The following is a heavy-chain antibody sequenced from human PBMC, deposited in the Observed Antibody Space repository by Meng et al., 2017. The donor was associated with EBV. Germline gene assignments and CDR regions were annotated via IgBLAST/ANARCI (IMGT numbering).Heavy chain of an antibody. CDR2: INPNSGGT. D-gene: IGHD6-19*01. CDR1: GYTFTGYY. Sequence: VQLVQAGAEVKKPGASVKVSCKASGYTFTGYYMHWVRQAPGQGLEWMGRINPNSGGTNYAQKFQGRVTMTRDTSISTAYMELSRLRSDDTAVYYCARVGIAVAGTGDYWGQGTLVHRLL. CDR3: ARVGIAVAGTGDY. V-gene: IGHV1-2*06. J-gene: IGHJ4*02.